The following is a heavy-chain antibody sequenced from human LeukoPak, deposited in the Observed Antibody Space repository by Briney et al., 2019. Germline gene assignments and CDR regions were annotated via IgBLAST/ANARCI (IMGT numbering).Heavy chain of an antibody. CDR1: GGTFSSYA. Sequence: SSVKVSCKASGGTFSSYAISWVRQAPGQGLEWMGGIIPIFGTANYAQKFQGRVTITADESTSTAYMELSSLRSEDTAVYYCARDRERGWLRRRSYYFDYRGQGTLVTVSS. CDR3: ARDRERGWLRRRSYYFDY. D-gene: IGHD5-12*01. J-gene: IGHJ4*02. V-gene: IGHV1-69*01. CDR2: IIPIFGTA.